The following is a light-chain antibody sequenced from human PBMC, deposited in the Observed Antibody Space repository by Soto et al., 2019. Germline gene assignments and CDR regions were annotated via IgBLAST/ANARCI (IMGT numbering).Light chain of an antibody. J-gene: IGKJ5*01. CDR1: QDIRNY. Sequence: DIQMTQSPSSLSVSVGDRVTITCRASQDIRNYLAWYQQKPGKVHKLLIYAAATLQSGVPSRFSGSGSGTDFTLTIRSLQPEDFATYYCQQSYTTPITFGQGTRREIK. CDR3: QQSYTTPIT. V-gene: IGKV1-27*01. CDR2: AAA.